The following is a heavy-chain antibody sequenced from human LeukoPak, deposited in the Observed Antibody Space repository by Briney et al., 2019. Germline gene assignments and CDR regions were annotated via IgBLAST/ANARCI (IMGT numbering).Heavy chain of an antibody. CDR2: ISSSSSYI. V-gene: IGHV3-21*01. CDR3: ARDWERAITTGTLGY. Sequence: GGSLRLSCAASGFTFSTYSMNWVRQASGKGLEWVSSISSSSSYIYYADSVKGRFTISRDNAKNSLYLQMNSLRAEDTAVYYCARDWERAITTGTLGYWGQGTLVTVSS. CDR1: GFTFSTYS. J-gene: IGHJ4*02. D-gene: IGHD1-1*01.